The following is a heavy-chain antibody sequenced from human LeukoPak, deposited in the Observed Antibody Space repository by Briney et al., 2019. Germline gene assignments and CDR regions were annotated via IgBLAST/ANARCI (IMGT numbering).Heavy chain of an antibody. D-gene: IGHD4-17*01. CDR1: GGSFSGYY. CDR2: INHSGST. Sequence: PSETLSLTCAVYGGSFSGYYWSWIRQPPGKGLEWIGEINHSGSTNYNPSLKSRVTISVDTSKNQFSLKLSSVTAADTAVYYCARGRIGDYEGYFDYWGQGTLVTVSS. CDR3: ARGRIGDYEGYFDY. V-gene: IGHV4-34*01. J-gene: IGHJ4*02.